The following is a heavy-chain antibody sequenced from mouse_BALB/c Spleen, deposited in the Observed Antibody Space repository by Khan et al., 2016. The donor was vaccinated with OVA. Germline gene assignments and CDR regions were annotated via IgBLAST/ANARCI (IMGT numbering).Heavy chain of an antibody. V-gene: IGHV9-3-1*01. Sequence: QIQLVQSGPELKKPGETVKISCKASGYTFTNYEMNWVKQAPGKGLKWMGLINTYTGEPTYADEFQGRFAFSLEATASTANLQINNLKNEDTATXFCSRPPYFSYVMVYWGQVTSVTVSS. J-gene: IGHJ4*01. CDR2: INTYTGEP. D-gene: IGHD2-10*01. CDR1: GYTFTNYE. CDR3: SRPPYFSYVMVY.